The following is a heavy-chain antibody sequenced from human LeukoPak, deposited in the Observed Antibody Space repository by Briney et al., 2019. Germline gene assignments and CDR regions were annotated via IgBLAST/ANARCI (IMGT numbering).Heavy chain of an antibody. CDR1: GFTFSSYW. Sequence: PGGSLRLSCAASGFTFSSYWMSWVRQAPGKGLEWVAIIKQDGSEKYYVDSVKGRFTISRDNAKNSLYLQMNSLRAEDTAVYYCARDIVEDYYYYGMDVWGQGTTVTVSS. CDR2: IKQDGSEK. CDR3: ARDIVEDYYYYGMDV. D-gene: IGHD2-21*01. J-gene: IGHJ6*02. V-gene: IGHV3-7*01.